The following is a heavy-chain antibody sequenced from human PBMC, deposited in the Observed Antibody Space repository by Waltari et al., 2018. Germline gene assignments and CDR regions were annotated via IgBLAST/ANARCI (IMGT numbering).Heavy chain of an antibody. D-gene: IGHD4-4*01. CDR2: SDHSGST. J-gene: IGHJ4*02. CDR3: ARHYSPYSNYVNY. CDR1: GYSISSGYY. V-gene: IGHV4-38-2*01. Sequence: QVQLQESGPGLVKPSETLSLTCAVSGYSISSGYYWGWIRQPPGKGLEWIGRSDHSGSTSSTPYFKSRVTISVDTSKNQFSLTLSSVTAAAPAVYYCARHYSPYSNYVNYWGQGTLVTVSS.